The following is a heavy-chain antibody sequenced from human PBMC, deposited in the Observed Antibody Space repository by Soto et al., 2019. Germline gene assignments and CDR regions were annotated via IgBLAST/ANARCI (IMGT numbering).Heavy chain of an antibody. Sequence: GGSLRLSCAASGFTFSSFWMTWVRQAPGKGLEWVANIKQDGSEKYYVDSVKGRFTISRDNAKKSLYLQMNSLRVEDTAVYYCARERGASVNYYYNGMDVWGQGTTVTVSS. D-gene: IGHD3-3*01. CDR1: GFTFSSFW. CDR3: ARERGASVNYYYNGMDV. V-gene: IGHV3-7*05. CDR2: IKQDGSEK. J-gene: IGHJ6*02.